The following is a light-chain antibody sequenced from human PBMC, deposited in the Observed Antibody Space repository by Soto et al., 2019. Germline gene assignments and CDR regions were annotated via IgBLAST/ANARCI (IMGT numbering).Light chain of an antibody. CDR3: SSYTGNKVFV. V-gene: IGLV2-14*01. CDR1: SSDLGIYNY. CDR2: EVT. Sequence: QSVLTQPASVSGSPGQSIAISCSGSSSDLGIYNYVSWYQQHPGKVPKLIIFEVTNRPSGVSNRFSGSKSGNTASLTISGLQAEDEADYYCSSYTGNKVFVFGTGTKVTVL. J-gene: IGLJ1*01.